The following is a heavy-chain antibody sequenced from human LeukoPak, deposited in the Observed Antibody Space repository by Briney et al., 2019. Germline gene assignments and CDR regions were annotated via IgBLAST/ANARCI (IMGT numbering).Heavy chain of an antibody. CDR3: ARDGAARRSVYYYYYMDV. Sequence: GGSLRLSCAASGFTFDDYGMSWVRQAPGKGLEWVSGINWNGGSTGCADSVKGRFTISRDNAKNSLYLQMNSLRAEDTALYYCARDGAARRSVYYYYYMDVWGKGTTVTVSS. D-gene: IGHD6-6*01. CDR2: INWNGGST. V-gene: IGHV3-20*04. CDR1: GFTFDDYG. J-gene: IGHJ6*03.